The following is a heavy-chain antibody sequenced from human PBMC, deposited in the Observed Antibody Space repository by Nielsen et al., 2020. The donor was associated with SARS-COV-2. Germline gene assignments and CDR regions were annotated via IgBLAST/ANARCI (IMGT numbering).Heavy chain of an antibody. CDR3: ARWRLWFGELYFDY. CDR1: GFTFSSYW. V-gene: IGHV3-7*01. CDR2: IKQDGSEK. D-gene: IGHD3-10*01. J-gene: IGHJ4*02. Sequence: GESLKISCAASGFTFSSYWMSWVRQAPGKGLEWVANIKQDGSEKYYVDSVKGRFTISRDNTKNSLYLQMNSLRAEDTAVYYCARWRLWFGELYFDYWGRGTLVTVSS.